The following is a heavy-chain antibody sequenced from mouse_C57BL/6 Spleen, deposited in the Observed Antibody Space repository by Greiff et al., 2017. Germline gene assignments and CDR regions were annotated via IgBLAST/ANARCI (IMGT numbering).Heavy chain of an antibody. CDR3: ARAPQGLYYFDY. CDR2: ISDGGSYT. CDR1: GFTFSSYA. D-gene: IGHD3-1*01. J-gene: IGHJ2*01. V-gene: IGHV5-4*01. Sequence: EVQGVESGGGLVKPGGSLKLSCAASGFTFSSYAMSWVRQTPEKKLVWVATISDGGSYTYYPDNVKGRFTISRDNAKHNLYLQMSHLKSEDTAIYYCARAPQGLYYFDYWGQGTTLTVSS.